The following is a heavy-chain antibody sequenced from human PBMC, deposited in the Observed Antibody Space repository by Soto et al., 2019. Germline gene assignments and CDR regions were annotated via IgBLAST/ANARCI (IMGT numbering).Heavy chain of an antibody. J-gene: IGHJ4*02. D-gene: IGHD5-12*01. Sequence: GASVKVSCKASGYTFTSYGISWVRQAPGQGLEWMGWISAYNGNTNYAQKLQGRVTMTTDTSTSTAYMELRSLRSDDTAVYYCARDQIEMATPDGIFDYWGQGTLVTVSS. CDR1: GYTFTSYG. CDR3: ARDQIEMATPDGIFDY. V-gene: IGHV1-18*04. CDR2: ISAYNGNT.